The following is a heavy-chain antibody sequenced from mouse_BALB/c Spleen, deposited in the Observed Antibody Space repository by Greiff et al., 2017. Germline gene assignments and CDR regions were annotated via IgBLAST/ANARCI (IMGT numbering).Heavy chain of an antibody. D-gene: IGHD1-1*01. CDR3: TSITTIVARYYYAMDY. V-gene: IGHV6-6*01. Sequence: EVQGVESGGGLVQPGGSMKLPCAASGFTFSDAWMDWVRQSPEKGLEWVAEIRSKANNHATYYAESVKGRFTIPRDDSKSSVYLQMNSLRAEDTGIYYCTSITTIVARYYYAMDYWGQGTSVTVSS. J-gene: IGHJ4*01. CDR1: GFTFSDAW. CDR2: IRSKANNHAT.